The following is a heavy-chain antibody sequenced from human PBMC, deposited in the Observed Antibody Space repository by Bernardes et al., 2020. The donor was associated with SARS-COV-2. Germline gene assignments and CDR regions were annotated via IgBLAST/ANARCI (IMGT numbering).Heavy chain of an antibody. J-gene: IGHJ4*02. D-gene: IGHD3-10*01. Sequence: GGSLRLSCAASGFTFSSYSMNWVRQAPGKGLEWVSYISSSSSTIYYADSVKGRFTISRDNAKNSLYLQMNSLRAEDTAVYYCARSKWFGELLPGPFDYWGQGTLVTVSS. CDR2: ISSSSSTI. V-gene: IGHV3-48*01. CDR3: ARSKWFGELLPGPFDY. CDR1: GFTFSSYS.